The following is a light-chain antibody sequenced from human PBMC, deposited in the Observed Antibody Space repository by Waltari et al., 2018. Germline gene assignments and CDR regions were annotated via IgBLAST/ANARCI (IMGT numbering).Light chain of an antibody. CDR2: EVN. V-gene: IGLV2-14*01. CDR3: CSYTRSSTVV. CDR1: SNDVGGYNY. Sequence: HSALIQPASVSGSPGQSITISCTGTSNDVGGYNYVSWYQQYPGKAPKLMIYEVNNRPAGFFNRFSGSKSGNAASLAISGLQAEDEADYYCCSYTRSSTVVFGGGTKLTVL. J-gene: IGLJ2*01.